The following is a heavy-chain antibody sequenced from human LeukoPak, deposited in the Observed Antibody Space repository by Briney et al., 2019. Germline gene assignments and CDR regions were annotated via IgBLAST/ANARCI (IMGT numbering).Heavy chain of an antibody. D-gene: IGHD3-16*01. Sequence: GGSLRLSCEASGLTLTYYPFSNYGMHWVRQSPGKGLEWVAVIWYDGSNEGYGDSVKGRFTISRDNSKNTLYLQMNSLRAEDTAVYYCAKLGGQEVYNYYVGVWGKGTTVAVSS. J-gene: IGHJ6*03. CDR1: GLTLTYYPFSNYG. V-gene: IGHV3-33*06. CDR3: AKLGGQEVYNYYVGV. CDR2: IWYDGSNE.